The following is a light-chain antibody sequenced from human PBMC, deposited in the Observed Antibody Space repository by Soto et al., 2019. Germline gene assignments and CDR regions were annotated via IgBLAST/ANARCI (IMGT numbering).Light chain of an antibody. V-gene: IGKV1D-8*01. Sequence: VILMTQSPSLLSASTGDRVTISCRMSQGIRSYLAWYQQKPGKVPELLIYAASTLQSGVPSRFSGSGSGTDFTLTISGLQSEDFATYYCQQSYSFPFTFGPGTKVDIK. CDR2: AAS. CDR3: QQSYSFPFT. CDR1: QGIRSY. J-gene: IGKJ3*01.